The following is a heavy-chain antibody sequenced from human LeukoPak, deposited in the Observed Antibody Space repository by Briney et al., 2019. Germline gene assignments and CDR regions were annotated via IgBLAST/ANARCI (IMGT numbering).Heavy chain of an antibody. J-gene: IGHJ4*02. CDR3: AKASYSSGPFDY. V-gene: IGHV3-23*01. CDR1: GFTFSSPA. D-gene: IGHD6-19*01. CDR2: ISSSGGST. Sequence: GGSLRLSCAASGFTFSSPAMSWVRQVPGKGLEWVSGISSSGGSTYYADSVKGRFTISRDNSRNTLYLQMNSLRAEDTAVYYCAKASYSSGPFDYWGQGTLVTVSS.